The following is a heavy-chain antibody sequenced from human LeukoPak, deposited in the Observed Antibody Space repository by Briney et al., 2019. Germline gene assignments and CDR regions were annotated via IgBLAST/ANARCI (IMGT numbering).Heavy chain of an antibody. D-gene: IGHD2-2*01. Sequence: ASVKVSCKASGYTFTSYDINWVRQATGQGLEWMGWMNPNSGNTGYAQKCQGRVTITRNTSISTAYMALSSLRSEDTAVYYCARGAVPGFGYWGQGTLVTVSS. CDR2: MNPNSGNT. V-gene: IGHV1-8*03. CDR3: ARGAVPGFGY. J-gene: IGHJ4*02. CDR1: GYTFTSYD.